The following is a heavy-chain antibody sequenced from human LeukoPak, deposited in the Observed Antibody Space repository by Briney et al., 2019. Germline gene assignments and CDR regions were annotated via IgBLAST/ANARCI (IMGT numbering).Heavy chain of an antibody. J-gene: IGHJ6*03. CDR3: ARDSNLERGKTYYYYYMDV. Sequence: GGSLRLSCAASGFTFSNYEMNWVRQAPGKGLEWVSYISSSGSTIYYADSVKGRFTISRDNAKNSLYLQMNSLRAEDTAVYYCARDSNLERGKTYYYYYMDVWGKGTTVTVSS. D-gene: IGHD1-1*01. V-gene: IGHV3-48*03. CDR1: GFTFSNYE. CDR2: ISSSGSTI.